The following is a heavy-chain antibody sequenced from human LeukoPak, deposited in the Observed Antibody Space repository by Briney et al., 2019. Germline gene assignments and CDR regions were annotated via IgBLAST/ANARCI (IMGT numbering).Heavy chain of an antibody. D-gene: IGHD3-9*01. J-gene: IGHJ4*02. Sequence: SKTLSLTCTVSGGSISSSNYYWGWIRQPPGKGLEWIGSIYYTGSTYNNPSLKSRVTISVDTSTNQFSLRLSSVTAADTAVYYCAGGVDWSLDFWGQGALVTVSS. V-gene: IGHV4-39*01. CDR2: IYYTGST. CDR1: GGSISSSNYY. CDR3: AGGVDWSLDF.